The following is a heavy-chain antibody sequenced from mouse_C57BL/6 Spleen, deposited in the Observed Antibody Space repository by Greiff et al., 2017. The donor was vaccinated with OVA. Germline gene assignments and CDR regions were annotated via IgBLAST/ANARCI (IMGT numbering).Heavy chain of an antibody. V-gene: IGHV1-15*01. CDR3: TILGDGFFAY. CDR1: GYTFTDYE. Sequence: QVQLQQSGAELVRPGASVTLSCKASGYTFTDYEMHWVKQTPVHGLEWIGAIAPETGGTAYNQKFKGKAILTADKSSSTASMELRSLTSGDSSVYYCTILGDGFFAYWGQGTLVTVSA. D-gene: IGHD2-3*01. CDR2: IAPETGGT. J-gene: IGHJ3*01.